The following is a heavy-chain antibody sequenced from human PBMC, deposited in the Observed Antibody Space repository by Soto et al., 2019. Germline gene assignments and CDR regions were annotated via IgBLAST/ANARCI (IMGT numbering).Heavy chain of an antibody. CDR2: IIPIFGTA. CDR3: ARVDGSGWTHGLGFVY. D-gene: IGHD6-19*01. J-gene: IGHJ4*02. CDR1: GGTFSSYA. Sequence: GASVKVSCKASGGTFSSYAISWVRQAPGQGLEWMGGIIPIFGTANYAQKFQGRVTITADESTSTAYMELSSLRSEDTAVYYCARVDGSGWTHGLGFVYWGQGTLVTVSS. V-gene: IGHV1-69*13.